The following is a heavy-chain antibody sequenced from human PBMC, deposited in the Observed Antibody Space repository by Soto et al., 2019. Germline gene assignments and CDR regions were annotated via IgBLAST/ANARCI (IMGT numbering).Heavy chain of an antibody. CDR3: ARVNGAVSTDYYYGMDV. CDR1: GGSISSGGYY. J-gene: IGHJ6*02. Sequence: QVQLQESGPGLVKPSQTLSLTCTVSGGSISSGGYYWSWIRQHPGKGLEWIGYIYYSGSTYYNPSPKSRGTLSVEPSKNTFSLQRSSVTAADTAVYYCARVNGAVSTDYYYGMDVWGQGTTVTVSS. CDR2: IYYSGST. V-gene: IGHV4-31*03. D-gene: IGHD1-1*01.